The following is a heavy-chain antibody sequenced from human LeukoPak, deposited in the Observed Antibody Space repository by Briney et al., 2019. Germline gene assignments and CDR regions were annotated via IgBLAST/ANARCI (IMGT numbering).Heavy chain of an antibody. J-gene: IGHJ4*02. Sequence: GGSLRLSCAASGFTFSSNWMHWVRQAPGKGLVWVSRINEDGSTTNYADSVKGRSTIFRDNAKNSLYLQMNSLRAEDTAVYYCARGTVGGSYFDYWGQGTLVTVSS. CDR3: ARGTVGGSYFDY. CDR1: GFTFSSNW. V-gene: IGHV3-74*01. CDR2: INEDGSTT. D-gene: IGHD1-26*01.